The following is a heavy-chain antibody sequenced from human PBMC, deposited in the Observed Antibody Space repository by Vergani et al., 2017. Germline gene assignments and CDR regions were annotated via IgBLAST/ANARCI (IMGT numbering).Heavy chain of an antibody. CDR3: ARHLAYCGGDCYPYYYGMDV. J-gene: IGHJ6*02. CDR2: LCPSGST. D-gene: IGHD2-21*02. V-gene: IGHV4-4*07. CDR1: GAPISYWC. Sequence: QVQMQESGPGLVKTSETLSLTCSASGAPISYWCWSWLRQPAGKGLEWIGRLCPSGSTNYKPSLKSRVTMSIDTSKNQFSLKLTSVTAADTAVYYCARHLAYCGGDCYPYYYGMDVWGQGTTVTVSS.